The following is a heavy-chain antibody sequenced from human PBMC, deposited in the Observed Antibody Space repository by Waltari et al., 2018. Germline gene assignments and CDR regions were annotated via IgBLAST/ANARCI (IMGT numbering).Heavy chain of an antibody. CDR1: GGSFSGYY. D-gene: IGHD3-3*01. CDR2: INHSGST. J-gene: IGHJ5*02. Sequence: QVQLQQWGAGLLKPSETLSLTCAVYGGSFSGYYWSWIRQPPGKGLEGIGEINHSGSTNYNPSLKSRVTISVDTSKNQFSLKLSSVTAADTAVYYCARGRIYYDFWSGLCWFDPWGQGTLVTVSS. V-gene: IGHV4-34*01. CDR3: ARGRIYYDFWSGLCWFDP.